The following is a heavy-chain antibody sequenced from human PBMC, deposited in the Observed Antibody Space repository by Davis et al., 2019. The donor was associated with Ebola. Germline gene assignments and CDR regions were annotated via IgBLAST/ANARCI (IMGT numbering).Heavy chain of an antibody. CDR1: GFTFSRHS. CDR3: AKDAEDGSGNWFFDF. Sequence: PGGSLRLSCGASGFTFSRHSMNWVRQAPGKGLEWIAFISSGGHDTYYADSVRGRFTISRDNGKNLLYLQLNSLRDEDTALYYCAKDAEDGSGNWFFDFRGRGALVTVSS. V-gene: IGHV3-48*02. CDR2: ISSGGHDT. J-gene: IGHJ2*01. D-gene: IGHD5-24*01.